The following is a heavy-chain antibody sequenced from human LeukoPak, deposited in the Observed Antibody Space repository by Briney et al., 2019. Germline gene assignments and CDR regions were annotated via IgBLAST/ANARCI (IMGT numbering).Heavy chain of an antibody. CDR1: GYTFTSYD. CDR2: MKPNSGKT. J-gene: IGHJ4*02. V-gene: IGHV1-8*03. CDR3: ARGIPLVQGSFDY. D-gene: IGHD6-6*01. Sequence: EASXKVSCKASGYTFTSYDINWVRQATGQGGEWMGWMKPNSGKTGYAQKFQGRVTITRNTSISTAYMELSSLRSEDTAVYYCARGIPLVQGSFDYWGQGTLVTVSS.